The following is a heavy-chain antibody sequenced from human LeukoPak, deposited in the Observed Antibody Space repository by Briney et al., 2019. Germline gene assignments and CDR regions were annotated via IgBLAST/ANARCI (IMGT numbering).Heavy chain of an antibody. D-gene: IGHD2-2*01. CDR3: ARIVVPAASNYYYGMDV. CDR1: GYTFTSYD. CDR2: ISAYNGNT. Sequence: ASVKVSCKASGYTFTSYDINWVRQATGQGLEWMGWISAYNGNTNYAQKLQGRVTMTTDTSTSTAYMELRSLRSDDTAVYYCARIVVPAASNYYYGMDVWGQGTTVTVSS. V-gene: IGHV1-18*01. J-gene: IGHJ6*02.